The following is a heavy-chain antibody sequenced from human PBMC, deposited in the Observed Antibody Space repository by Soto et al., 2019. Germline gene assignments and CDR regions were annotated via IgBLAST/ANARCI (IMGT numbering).Heavy chain of an antibody. CDR3: AKEGGLSGSYYISSAYYFDY. D-gene: IGHD1-26*01. Sequence: QVQLVESGGGVVQPGRSLRLSCAASGFTFSSYGMHWVRQAPGKGLEWVAIISYDGSNTYYADSVKGRFTISRDNCKNTLSLQMNSLRAEDTSVYYCAKEGGLSGSYYISSAYYFDYWGQGTRVTVSS. V-gene: IGHV3-30*18. CDR1: GFTFSSYG. CDR2: ISYDGSNT. J-gene: IGHJ4*02.